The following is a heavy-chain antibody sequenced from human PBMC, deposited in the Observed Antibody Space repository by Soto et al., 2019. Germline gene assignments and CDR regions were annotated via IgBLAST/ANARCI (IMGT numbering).Heavy chain of an antibody. CDR2: IYYSGST. Sequence: SETLSLTCTVSGGSISSYFWSWIRQPPGKGLEWIGYIYYSGSTNYNPSLKSRVTISVDTSKNQFSLKLTSVTAADTAVYYCARGTYNWFDPWDQGTLVTVSS. CDR1: GGSISSYF. V-gene: IGHV4-59*01. CDR3: ARGTYNWFDP. J-gene: IGHJ5*02.